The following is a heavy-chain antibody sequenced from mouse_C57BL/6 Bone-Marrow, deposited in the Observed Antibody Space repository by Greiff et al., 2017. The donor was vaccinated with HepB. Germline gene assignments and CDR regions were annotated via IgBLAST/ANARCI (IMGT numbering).Heavy chain of an antibody. CDR1: GYTFTNYW. D-gene: IGHD1-1*01. CDR3: TRSGDYGSSYGGFDY. J-gene: IGHJ2*01. CDR2: IYPGGGYT. V-gene: IGHV1-63*01. Sequence: QVHVKQSGAELVRPGTSVKMSCKASGYTFTNYWIGWAKQRPGHGLEWIGDIYPGGGYTNYNEKFKGKATLTADKSSSTAYMQFSSLTSEDSAIYYCTRSGDYGSSYGGFDYWGQGTTLTVSS.